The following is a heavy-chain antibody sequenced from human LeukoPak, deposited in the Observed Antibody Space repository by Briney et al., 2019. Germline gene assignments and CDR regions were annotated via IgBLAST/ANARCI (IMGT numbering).Heavy chain of an antibody. CDR1: GYTFTSYG. CDR3: ARDGLVVYYYVSSGSPPGYYFDY. D-gene: IGHD3-22*01. CDR2: ISAYNGNT. Sequence: ASVKVSCKASGYTFTSYGISWVRQAPGQGLEWMGWISAYNGNTNYAQKLQGRVTMTTDTSTSTAYMELRSLRSDDTAVYYCARDGLVVYYYVSSGSPPGYYFDYWGQGTLVTVSS. V-gene: IGHV1-18*01. J-gene: IGHJ4*02.